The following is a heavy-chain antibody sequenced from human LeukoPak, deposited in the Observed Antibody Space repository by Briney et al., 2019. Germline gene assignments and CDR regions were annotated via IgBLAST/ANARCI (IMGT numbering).Heavy chain of an antibody. J-gene: IGHJ4*02. CDR1: GSSISSYY. Sequence: PSETLSLTCSASGSSISSYYWSWVRQSAGKGLEWIGRVYTSGNANYNPSLKSRVTMSVGTSNNHFSLTLRSVTAADAAVYYCTRAEYCGGDCYRDYWGQGTLVIVSS. CDR2: VYTSGNA. D-gene: IGHD2-21*01. V-gene: IGHV4-4*07. CDR3: TRAEYCGGDCYRDY.